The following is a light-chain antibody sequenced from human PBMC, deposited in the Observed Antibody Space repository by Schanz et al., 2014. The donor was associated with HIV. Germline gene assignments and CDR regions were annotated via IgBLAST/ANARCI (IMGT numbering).Light chain of an antibody. CDR2: DVN. Sequence: QSALTQPASVSGPPGQSITISCTGTSSDVGAYKYVSWYQQHPGEAPKLMIFDVNSRPSGVSDRFSGSKSGNTASLTISGLQAEDEADYYCSSYAGSSTLVFGGGTKLTVL. J-gene: IGLJ2*01. CDR1: SSDVGAYKY. V-gene: IGLV2-14*03. CDR3: SSYAGSSTLV.